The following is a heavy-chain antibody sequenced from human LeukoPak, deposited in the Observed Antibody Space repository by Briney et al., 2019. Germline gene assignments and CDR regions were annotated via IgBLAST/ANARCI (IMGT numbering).Heavy chain of an antibody. D-gene: IGHD3-22*01. CDR2: IWYDGSNK. CDR1: GFAFSSYG. CDR3: ARDANYYDSRGENYFNC. Sequence: GGSLRLSCAASGFAFSSYGMHWVRQAPGKGLEWVAVIWYDGSNKYYADSVKGRFTISRDNSKNTLYPQMNSLRAEDTAVYYRARDANYYDSRGENYFNCWGQGTLVTVSS. V-gene: IGHV3-33*01. J-gene: IGHJ4*02.